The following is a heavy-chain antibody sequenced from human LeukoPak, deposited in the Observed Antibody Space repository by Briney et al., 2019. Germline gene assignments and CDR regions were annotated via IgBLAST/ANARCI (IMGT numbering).Heavy chain of an antibody. J-gene: IGHJ3*02. Sequence: GGSLRLSCAAFGFTFSSYSMNWVRQAPGKGLEWVSYISSSSSTIYYADSVKGRFTISRDNAKNSLYLQMNSLRAEDTAVYYCARGGRYCSGGSCSEDAFDIWGQGTMVTVSS. CDR3: ARGGRYCSGGSCSEDAFDI. CDR2: ISSSSSTI. CDR1: GFTFSSYS. V-gene: IGHV3-48*04. D-gene: IGHD2-15*01.